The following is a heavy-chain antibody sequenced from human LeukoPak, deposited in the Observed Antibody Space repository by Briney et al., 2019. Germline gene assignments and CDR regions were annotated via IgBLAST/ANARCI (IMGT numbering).Heavy chain of an antibody. Sequence: GGSLRLSCIASEFTFSSYWMSWVRQAPGKGLEWMANIKQDGSYKYYLDSVKGRFTISRDNAKNSLYLQMNSLRAEDTAVYYCARGDMTFDYWGQGTLVTVSS. D-gene: IGHD2-15*01. V-gene: IGHV3-7*01. CDR2: IKQDGSYK. CDR1: EFTFSSYW. J-gene: IGHJ4*02. CDR3: ARGDMTFDY.